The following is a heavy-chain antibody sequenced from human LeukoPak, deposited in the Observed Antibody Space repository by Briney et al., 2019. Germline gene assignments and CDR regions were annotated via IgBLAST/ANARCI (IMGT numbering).Heavy chain of an antibody. D-gene: IGHD5-12*01. CDR3: ARDWGSTGYDLYDS. CDR1: GFIFSNYW. J-gene: IGHJ4*02. V-gene: IGHV3-7*01. Sequence: AESLTLSCTVSGFIFSNYWMSWGSQAPGKGLEWVAHIRQDGSERHYVDSVKDRFTISRDNAKNSLDLQMDSLRAEDTAVYYCARDWGSTGYDLYDSWGQGTLVTVSS. CDR2: IRQDGSER.